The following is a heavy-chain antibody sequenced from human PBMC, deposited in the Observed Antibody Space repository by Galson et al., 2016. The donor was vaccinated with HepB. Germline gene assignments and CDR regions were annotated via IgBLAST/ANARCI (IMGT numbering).Heavy chain of an antibody. J-gene: IGHJ6*02. CDR1: GGSINSSIYY. Sequence: TLSLTCTVSGGSINSSIYYWGWIRQPPGKGLEWIGNIYYSGSTYYNPSLKSRVTISVDTSKNQSSLRLSSVTAADTAIYYYASALGSYTAPYNYYYGMDVWGQGTTVTVSS. CDR2: IYYSGST. CDR3: ASALGSYTAPYNYYYGMDV. D-gene: IGHD3-16*01. V-gene: IGHV4-39*01.